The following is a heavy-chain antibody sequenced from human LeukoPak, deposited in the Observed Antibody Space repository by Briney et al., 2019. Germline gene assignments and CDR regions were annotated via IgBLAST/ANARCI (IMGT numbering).Heavy chain of an antibody. D-gene: IGHD6-19*01. CDR3: ASRYSSGWALYYFDS. V-gene: IGHV3-23*01. Sequence: GGSLRLSCAASGFTFSTYAMNWVRQPPGKGLEWVSSISSSGIATYYADSVRGRFTISRDNSKNTVYLQMNSLRAEDTALYYCASRYSSGWALYYFDSWGQGTLVTVSS. CDR2: ISSSGIAT. CDR1: GFTFSTYA. J-gene: IGHJ4*02.